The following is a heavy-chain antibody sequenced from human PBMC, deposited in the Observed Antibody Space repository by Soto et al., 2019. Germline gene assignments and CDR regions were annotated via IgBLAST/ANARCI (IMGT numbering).Heavy chain of an antibody. V-gene: IGHV1-2*02. Sequence: ASVKVSCKASGYTFTGYYMHWVRLAPGQGLEWMGWINPNSGGTNYAQKFQGRVTMTRDTSISTAYMELSRLRSDDTAVYYCARGHSRSGAGGYWGQGTLVTVSS. CDR3: ARGHSRSGAGGY. CDR1: GYTFTGYY. J-gene: IGHJ4*02. CDR2: INPNSGGT. D-gene: IGHD6-13*01.